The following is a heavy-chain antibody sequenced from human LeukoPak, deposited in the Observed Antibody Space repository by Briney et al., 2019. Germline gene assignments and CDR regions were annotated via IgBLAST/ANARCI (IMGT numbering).Heavy chain of an antibody. V-gene: IGHV1-8*03. CDR1: GYTFTSCD. Sequence: ASVKVSCKASGYTFTSCDINWVRQATGQGLEWMGWMNPNSGNTGYAQKFQGRVTITRNTSISTAYMELSSLRSEDTAVYYCATFLAAAGTLDYWGQGTLVTVSS. CDR2: MNPNSGNT. CDR3: ATFLAAAGTLDY. D-gene: IGHD6-13*01. J-gene: IGHJ4*02.